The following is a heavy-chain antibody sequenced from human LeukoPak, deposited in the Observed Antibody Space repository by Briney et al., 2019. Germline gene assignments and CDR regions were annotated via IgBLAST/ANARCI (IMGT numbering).Heavy chain of an antibody. CDR3: ARSPLWFGENYFDY. V-gene: IGHV3-53*01. D-gene: IGHD3-10*01. Sequence: GGSLRHSCAASGFTVSSNYMSWVRQAPGKGLESVSVIYSGGSTYYADSVKGRFTISRDNPKNSLYLQMNSLRAEDTAVYYCARSPLWFGENYFDYWGQGTLVTVSS. J-gene: IGHJ4*02. CDR1: GFTVSSNY. CDR2: IYSGGST.